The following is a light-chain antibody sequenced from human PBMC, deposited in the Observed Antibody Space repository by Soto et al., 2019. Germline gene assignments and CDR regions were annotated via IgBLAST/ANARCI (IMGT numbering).Light chain of an antibody. CDR2: GAP. J-gene: IGKJ1*01. CDR3: RQSYSTPQT. V-gene: IGKV1-39*01. Sequence: DIQLTQSPSFLSASVGDRVTVTCRASQGNRSYLAWYQQNPGKAPKPLIYGAPSWQSGVPTRFSGSGSGKDFTLTISSLKPEDFATYYCRQSYSTPQTFGQGPKV. CDR1: QGNRSY.